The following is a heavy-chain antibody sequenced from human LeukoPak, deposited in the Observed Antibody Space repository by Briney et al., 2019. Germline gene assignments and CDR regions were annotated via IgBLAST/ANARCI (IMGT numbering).Heavy chain of an antibody. Sequence: ASVKVSCKASGGTFSSYAISWVRQAPGKGLEWMGGFDPEDGETIYAQKFQGRVTMTEDTSTDTAYMELSSLRSEDTAVYYCATLTTWGQGTLVTVSS. CDR1: GGTFSSYA. CDR2: FDPEDGET. CDR3: ATLTT. D-gene: IGHD4-11*01. V-gene: IGHV1-24*01. J-gene: IGHJ5*02.